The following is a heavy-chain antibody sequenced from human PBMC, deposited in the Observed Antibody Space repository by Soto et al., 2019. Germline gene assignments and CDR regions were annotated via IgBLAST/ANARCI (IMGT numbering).Heavy chain of an antibody. CDR3: ARETGENWTYEAH. CDR1: VASISDFS. J-gene: IGHJ1*01. CDR2: ITINGNT. Sequence: SETLSLTCRVSVASISDFSWSWIRQPAGKGLEWIGRITINGNTQKNPSFKSRVTMSIDTSRNHFSLNLQSATAADTALYYCARETGENWTYEAHWGPGTLVTVSS. D-gene: IGHD1-7*01. V-gene: IGHV4-4*07.